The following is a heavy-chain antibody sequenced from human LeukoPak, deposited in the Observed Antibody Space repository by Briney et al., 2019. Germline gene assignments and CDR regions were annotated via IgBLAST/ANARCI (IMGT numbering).Heavy chain of an antibody. CDR1: GSTFRNYW. CDR3: ASLQTHHTIVNGF. Sequence: PGGSLRLSCEVSGSTFRNYWMSWIRQVPGKGLEWLACIKRGGSERHYVDSVRGRFTVSTDSAKNSLFLQMNSLRAEDTAVYYCASLQTHHTIVNGFWGQRTLVTVSS. CDR2: IKRGGSER. J-gene: IGHJ4*02. D-gene: IGHD3-9*01. V-gene: IGHV3-7*01.